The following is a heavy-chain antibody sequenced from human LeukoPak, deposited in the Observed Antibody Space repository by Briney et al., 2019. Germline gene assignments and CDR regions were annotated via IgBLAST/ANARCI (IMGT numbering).Heavy chain of an antibody. V-gene: IGHV3-15*01. CDR1: GFTFSNAW. J-gene: IGHJ4*02. CDR3: TTVVVLMVYAIDY. Sequence: PGGSLRLSCAASGFTFSNAWMSWVRQAPGKGLEWVGRIKSKTDGGTTDYAAPVKGRFTISRDDSKNTLYLQMNSLETEDTAVYYCTTVVVLMVYAIDYWGQGTLVTVSS. CDR2: IKSKTDGGTT. D-gene: IGHD2-8*01.